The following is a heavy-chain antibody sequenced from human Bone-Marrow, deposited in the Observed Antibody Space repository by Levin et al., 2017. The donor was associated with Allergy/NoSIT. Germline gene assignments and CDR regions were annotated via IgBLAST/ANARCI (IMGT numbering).Heavy chain of an antibody. CDR3: ATAGESGSYFDY. CDR2: ISSDGSNK. V-gene: IGHV3-30*04. CDR1: GFTFSSYI. J-gene: IGHJ4*02. D-gene: IGHD1-26*01. Sequence: GGSLRLSCAASGFTFSSYIMHWVRQAPGKGLEWVTVISSDGSNKHYADSVKGRFTISRDNSKNTLYLQMNSLRAEDTAVYYCATAGESGSYFDYWGQGTLVTVSS.